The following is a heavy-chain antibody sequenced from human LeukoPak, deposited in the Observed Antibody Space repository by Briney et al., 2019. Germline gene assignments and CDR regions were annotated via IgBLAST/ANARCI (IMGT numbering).Heavy chain of an antibody. D-gene: IGHD1-1*01. CDR2: INTNSGRT. J-gene: IGHJ4*02. Sequence: DSLKVSCKASGYTFTGYYMHWVRQAPGQGLEWMGWINTNSGRTNYAQKFKGRVTMTRDTSISTSYMELSRLRSDDTAVYYCARGPNWNDAGYFDYWGQGTLVTVSS. CDR3: ARGPNWNDAGYFDY. CDR1: GYTFTGYY. V-gene: IGHV1-2*02.